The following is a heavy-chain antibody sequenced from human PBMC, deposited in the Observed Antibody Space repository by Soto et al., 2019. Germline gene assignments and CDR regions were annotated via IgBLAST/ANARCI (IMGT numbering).Heavy chain of an antibody. CDR1: GGTFSSYA. V-gene: IGHV1-69*12. CDR2: IIPIFGTA. D-gene: IGHD2-15*01. CDR3: ATVAGPGRGYCRGGSCYVGGMDV. Sequence: QVQLVQSGAEVKKPGSSVKVSCKASGGTFSSYAISWVRQAPGQGLEWMGGIIPIFGTANYAQKFQGRVTITAEESTSTAYMEQGSVSSEDTAVYCCATVAGPGRGYCRGGSCYVGGMDVWGQGTTVTVSS. J-gene: IGHJ6*02.